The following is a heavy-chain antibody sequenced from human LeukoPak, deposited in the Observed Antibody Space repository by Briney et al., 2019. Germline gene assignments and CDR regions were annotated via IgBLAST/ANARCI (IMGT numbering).Heavy chain of an antibody. CDR2: IYSGGST. V-gene: IGHV3-66*04. Sequence: GGSLRLSCAASGFTVSSKYMSWVRQAPGKGLEWVSAIYSGGSTYYADSVKGRFTISRDNSKNTLYLQMNSLRAEDTAVYYCAKRLEYSNYVPYYYGMDVWGQGTTVTVSS. J-gene: IGHJ6*02. CDR1: GFTVSSKY. CDR3: AKRLEYSNYVPYYYGMDV. D-gene: IGHD4-4*01.